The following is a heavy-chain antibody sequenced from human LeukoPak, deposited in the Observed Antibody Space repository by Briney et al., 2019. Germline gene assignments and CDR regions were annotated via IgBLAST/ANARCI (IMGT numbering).Heavy chain of an antibody. D-gene: IGHD2-15*01. CDR1: GFSFGDYA. V-gene: IGHV3-43D*03. CDR3: ARDGGDCSGDSCYVDY. J-gene: IGHJ4*02. CDR2: ITWDGGNT. Sequence: PGGSLRLSCAASGFSFGDYAMHWVRQAPGKGREWVSLITWDGGNTYYADSVKGRFTISRDNSKNSLYLQMNSLRAEDTALYYCARDGGDCSGDSCYVDYWGQGTLVTVSS.